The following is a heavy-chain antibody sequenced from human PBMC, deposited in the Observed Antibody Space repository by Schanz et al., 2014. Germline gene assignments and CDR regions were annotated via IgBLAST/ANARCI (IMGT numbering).Heavy chain of an antibody. Sequence: VQLAESGGGVVQPGRSLRLSCAASGFTFSTHAMHWVRQAPGKGLEWVALVSSDGNNDYYPDSVKGRFTISRDNSKNTVHLQMNSLRAEDTAVYYCAKQHIVRGVIYLNWFDSWGQETLVTVSS. J-gene: IGHJ5*01. CDR1: GFTFSTHA. V-gene: IGHV3-30*18. CDR3: AKQHIVRGVIYLNWFDS. CDR2: VSSDGNND. D-gene: IGHD3-10*01.